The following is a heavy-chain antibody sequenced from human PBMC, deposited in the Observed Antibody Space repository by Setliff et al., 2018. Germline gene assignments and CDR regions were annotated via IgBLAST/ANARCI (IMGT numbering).Heavy chain of an antibody. CDR2: IIPIFGTA. V-gene: IGHV1-69*13. CDR3: ARVYQVTPPRADAFDI. Sequence: SVRFSCKASGGTFSSYAISWVRQAPGQGLEWMGGIIPIFGTANYAQKFQGRVTITADESTSTAYMELSSLRSEDTAVYYCARVYQVTPPRADAFDIWGQGTLVTVSS. J-gene: IGHJ3*02. CDR1: GGTFSSYA. D-gene: IGHD2-2*01.